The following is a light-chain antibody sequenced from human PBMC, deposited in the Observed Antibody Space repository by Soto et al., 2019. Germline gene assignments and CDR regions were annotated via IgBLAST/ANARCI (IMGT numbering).Light chain of an antibody. CDR3: CSYAGSFWV. CDR1: SSDVGSYNL. CDR2: EGS. V-gene: IGLV2-23*01. J-gene: IGLJ3*02. Sequence: QSVLTQPASVSGSPGQSITLSCTGTSSDVGSYNLVSWYQQHPGKAPKLIIYEGSKRPSGVSNRFSGSKSGNTASLTISGLQAEDEADYFCCSYAGSFWVFGGGTKLTVL.